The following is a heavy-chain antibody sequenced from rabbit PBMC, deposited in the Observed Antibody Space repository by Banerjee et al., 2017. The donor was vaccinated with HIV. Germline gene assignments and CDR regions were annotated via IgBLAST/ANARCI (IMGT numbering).Heavy chain of an antibody. J-gene: IGHJ4*01. D-gene: IGHD6-1*01. V-gene: IGHV1S45*01. CDR1: GIDFRGTVY. CDR2: IFAGGTDNT. Sequence: QEQLVESGGGLVKPGASLTLTCAASGIDFRGTVYVCWVRQAPGKGLEWIACIFAGGTDNTYDASWAKGRFTISKTSSTTVTLQRTSLTAADTATYFWARGDGYAYGGDDLWGPGTLVTVS. CDR3: ARGDGYAYGGDDL.